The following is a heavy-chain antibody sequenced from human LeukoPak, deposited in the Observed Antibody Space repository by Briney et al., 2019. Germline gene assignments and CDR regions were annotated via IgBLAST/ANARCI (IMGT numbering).Heavy chain of an antibody. CDR2: MNPNSGNT. V-gene: IGHV1-8*01. J-gene: IGHJ5*02. CDR3: ARGFRGYYDLWGGYPTPYGRPNNWFDP. D-gene: IGHD3-3*01. CDR1: GYTFTSYD. Sequence: ASVKVSCKASGYTFTSYDINWVRQATGQGLEWMGWMNPNSGNTGYAQKFQGRVTMTRNTSISTAYMELSSLRSEDTAVYYCARGFRGYYDLWGGYPTPYGRPNNWFDPWGQGTLVTVSS.